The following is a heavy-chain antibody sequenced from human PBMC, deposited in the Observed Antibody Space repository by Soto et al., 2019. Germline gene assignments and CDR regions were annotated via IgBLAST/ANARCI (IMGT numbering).Heavy chain of an antibody. V-gene: IGHV3-74*01. CDR2: INSDGSST. D-gene: IGHD4-4*01. Sequence: GGSLRLSCAASGFTFISYWMHWVRQAPGKGLVWVSRINSDGSSTSYADSVKGRFTISRDNAKNTLYLQMNSLRAEDTAVYYCARETTVPLYYYYGMDVWGQGTTVTVSS. CDR1: GFTFISYW. J-gene: IGHJ6*02. CDR3: ARETTVPLYYYYGMDV.